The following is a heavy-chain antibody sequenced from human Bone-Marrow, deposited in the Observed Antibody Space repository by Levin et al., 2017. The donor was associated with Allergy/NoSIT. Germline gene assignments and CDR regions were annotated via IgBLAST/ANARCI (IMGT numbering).Heavy chain of an antibody. CDR3: ARGSASCRSNSCYNNWFDP. V-gene: IGHV1-18*01. CDR1: GYNFITYG. J-gene: IGHJ5*02. Sequence: ASVKVSCKASGYNFITYGILWVRQAPGQGLEWMGWISAYNGDTDYAQKVQDRVTVTTDTSTNTAYMELRSLTSDDTAVYYCARGSASCRSNSCYNNWFDPWGQGTLVTVSS. D-gene: IGHD2-2*01. CDR2: ISAYNGDT.